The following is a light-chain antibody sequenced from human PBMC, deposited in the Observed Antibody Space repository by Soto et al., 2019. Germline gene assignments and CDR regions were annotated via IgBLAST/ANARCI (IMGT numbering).Light chain of an antibody. CDR2: GAS. V-gene: IGKV3-20*01. CDR3: QQYGSSRWT. CDR1: QSVSIN. Sequence: EIVLTQSPATLSVYPGERPTLSCRASQSVSINVAWYQQKLGQXPRXXVYGASSRATGIPDRFSGIASGTDFTLTLSRLEPEDFAVYDCQQYGSSRWTFGQGTKVDIK. J-gene: IGKJ1*01.